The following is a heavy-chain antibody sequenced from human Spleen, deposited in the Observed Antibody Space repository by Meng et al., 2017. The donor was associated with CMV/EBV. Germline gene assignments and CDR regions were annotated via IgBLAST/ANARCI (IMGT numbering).Heavy chain of an antibody. CDR1: GFIFTDFY. CDR3: ARDPGRQGVDY. J-gene: IGHJ4*02. Sequence: GESLKISCAASGFIFTDFYMSWIRQAPGKGLEWVSCITNSSRTMYYADSVKGRFTISRDNAKNSVYLEINSLRAEDTAVYYCARDPGRQGVDYWGQGTLVTVSS. V-gene: IGHV3-11*04. CDR2: ITNSSRTM.